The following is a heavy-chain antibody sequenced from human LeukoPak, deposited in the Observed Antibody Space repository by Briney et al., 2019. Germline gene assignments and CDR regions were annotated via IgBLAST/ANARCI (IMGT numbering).Heavy chain of an antibody. CDR2: INSDGINT. D-gene: IGHD6-13*01. J-gene: IGHJ6*03. Sequence: GGSLRLSCAASGFTFSNYWMHWVRQAPGKGLVWVSRINSDGINTSYADSVKGRFTISRDNSKNTLYLQMNSLRAEDTAVYYCAKDLSAADSYYYYYYMDVRGKGTTVTISS. CDR3: AKDLSAADSYYYYYYMDV. V-gene: IGHV3-74*01. CDR1: GFTFSNYW.